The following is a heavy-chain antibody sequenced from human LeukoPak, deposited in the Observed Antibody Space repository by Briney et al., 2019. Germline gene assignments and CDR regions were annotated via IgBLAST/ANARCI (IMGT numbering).Heavy chain of an antibody. J-gene: IGHJ6*03. CDR3: ARRRGSSIAAFYYYYYMDV. Sequence: SETLSLTCTVSGGSISSYYWSWIRQPAGKGLEWIGRIYISGSTNYNPSLKSRVTMSVDTSKNQFSLKLSSVTAADTAVYYCARRRGSSIAAFYYYYYMDVWGKGTTVTVSS. D-gene: IGHD6-6*01. V-gene: IGHV4-4*07. CDR2: IYISGST. CDR1: GGSISSYY.